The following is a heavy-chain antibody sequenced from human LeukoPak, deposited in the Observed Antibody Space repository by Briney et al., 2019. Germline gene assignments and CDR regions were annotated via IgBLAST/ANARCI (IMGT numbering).Heavy chain of an antibody. CDR1: GYTFTGYY. D-gene: IGHD3-22*01. CDR2: INPNSGGT. Sequence: ASVKVSCKASGYTFTGYYMHWVRQAPGQGLEWMGRINPNSGGTNYTQKFQGRVTMTRGTSISTAYMELSRLRSDDTAVYYCARDRSRGYPQYAFDIWGQGTMVTVSS. V-gene: IGHV1-2*06. CDR3: ARDRSRGYPQYAFDI. J-gene: IGHJ3*02.